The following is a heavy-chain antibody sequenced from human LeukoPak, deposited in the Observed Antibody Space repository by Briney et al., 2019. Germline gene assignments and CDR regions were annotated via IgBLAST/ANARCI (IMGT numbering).Heavy chain of an antibody. D-gene: IGHD1-26*01. V-gene: IGHV3-21*06. CDR1: GFTFSSYN. CDR2: ITSSSSYI. Sequence: GGSLRLSCAASGFTFSSYNMNWVRQSPGKGPELVSSITSSSSYIYYADSVKGRFTISRDNAKNSLYLQMDSLRVEDTAVYYCARDPYSGSYGPYYYYYMDVWGEGTTVTISS. CDR3: ARDPYSGSYGPYYYYYMDV. J-gene: IGHJ6*03.